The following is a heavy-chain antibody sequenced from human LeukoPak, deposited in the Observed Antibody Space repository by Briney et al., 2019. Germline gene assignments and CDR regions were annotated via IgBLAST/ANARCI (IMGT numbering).Heavy chain of an antibody. J-gene: IGHJ3*02. CDR2: INSDGSST. CDR3: ARDVGAGWLYTDGAFDI. Sequence: TGGSLRLSCAASGFTFSSYWMHWVRQAPGKGLVWVSRINSDGSSTSYADSVKGRFTISRDNAKNTLYLQTNSLRAEDTAVYYCARDVGAGWLYTDGAFDIWGQGTMVTVSS. V-gene: IGHV3-74*01. D-gene: IGHD3-22*01. CDR1: GFTFSSYW.